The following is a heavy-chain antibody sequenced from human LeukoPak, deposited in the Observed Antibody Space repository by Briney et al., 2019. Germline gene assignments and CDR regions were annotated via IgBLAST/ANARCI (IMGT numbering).Heavy chain of an antibody. J-gene: IGHJ6*03. CDR2: ISSSGSTI. V-gene: IGHV3-48*03. CDR3: ARDSEYYYGSGYYYYYMDV. CDR1: GFTFSSYE. Sequence: GSLRLSCAASGFTFSSYEMNWVRQAPGKGLEWVSYISSSGSTIYYADSVKGRFTISRDNAKNSLYLQMNSLRAEDTAVYYCARDSEYYYGSGYYYYYMDVWGKGTTVTISS. D-gene: IGHD3-10*01.